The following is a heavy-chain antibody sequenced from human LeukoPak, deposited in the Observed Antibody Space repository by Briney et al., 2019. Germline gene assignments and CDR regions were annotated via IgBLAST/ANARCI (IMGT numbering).Heavy chain of an antibody. D-gene: IGHD2-2*01. Sequence: SETLSLTCIVSGVSISSYYWNWIRQSAGKGLEWIGRIYIGGSTSYNPSLKSRVTMSVDTSKIQFSLNLTSVTAADTAMYYCARGPRMVAMNGYAFDIWGPGTTVIVSS. J-gene: IGHJ3*02. CDR2: IYIGGST. CDR1: GVSISSYY. CDR3: ARGPRMVAMNGYAFDI. V-gene: IGHV4-4*07.